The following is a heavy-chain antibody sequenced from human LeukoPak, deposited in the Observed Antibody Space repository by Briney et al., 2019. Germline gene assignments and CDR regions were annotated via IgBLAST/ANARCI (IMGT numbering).Heavy chain of an antibody. CDR1: GGSISGPY. CDR3: ARHTYARPFDF. V-gene: IGHV4-59*08. Sequence: SETLSLTCTVSGGSISGPYWSWIRQPPGKGLEWIAYVYYSGDTNYNPSLKSRAAISLDTSKNQFSLTVTSVTAADTAIYYCARHTYARPFDFWGQGTLVTASS. J-gene: IGHJ4*02. CDR2: VYYSGDT. D-gene: IGHD6-6*01.